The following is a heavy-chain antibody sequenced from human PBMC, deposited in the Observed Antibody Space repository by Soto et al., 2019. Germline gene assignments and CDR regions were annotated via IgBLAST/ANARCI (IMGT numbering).Heavy chain of an antibody. D-gene: IGHD3-16*01. V-gene: IGHV1-18*01. CDR1: GYTFTSYG. CDR3: ARDSEADWGYYYYGMDV. J-gene: IGHJ6*02. CDR2: ISAYNGNT. Sequence: QVQLVQSGAEVKKPGASVKVSCKASGYTFTSYGISWVRQAPGQGLEWMGWISAYNGNTNYAQKLQGRVTMTTETSTSTAYMELRSLRSDDTAVYYCARDSEADWGYYYYGMDVWGQGTTVTVSS.